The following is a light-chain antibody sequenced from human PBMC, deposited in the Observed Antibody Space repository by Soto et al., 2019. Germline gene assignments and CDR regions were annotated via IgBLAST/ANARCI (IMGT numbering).Light chain of an antibody. J-gene: IGKJ1*01. CDR2: KAS. V-gene: IGKV1-5*03. CDR1: ESISTW. CDR3: QQYNSYRA. Sequence: DIQMTQSPSTLSASVGDRVTITCRASESISTWLAWYQQKPGKAPKPLIYKASSLESGVPSRFSGSGSGTEFTLTISSLQPDDFATYYCQQYNSYRAFGQGTKVEIK.